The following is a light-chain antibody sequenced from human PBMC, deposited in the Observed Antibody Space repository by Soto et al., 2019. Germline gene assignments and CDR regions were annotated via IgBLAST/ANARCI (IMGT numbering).Light chain of an antibody. CDR1: QRVYNW. V-gene: IGKV1-5*01. CDR2: NVS. Sequence: IQMTQSPSTVSASVGATVTITCRASQRVYNWLAWYQQKPGKTPKLLISNVSTLESGVPSLFSGSGSDIEFTLTISGLQPDDFATYYCQQYNSYLSFGPGTKVEI. CDR3: QQYNSYLS. J-gene: IGKJ3*01.